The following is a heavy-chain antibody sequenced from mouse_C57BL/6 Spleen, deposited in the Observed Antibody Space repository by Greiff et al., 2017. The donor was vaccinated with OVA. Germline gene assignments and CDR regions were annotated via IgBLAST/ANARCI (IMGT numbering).Heavy chain of an antibody. J-gene: IGHJ2*01. D-gene: IGHD3-2*02. Sequence: QVQLQQPGAELVKPGASVKVSCKASGYTFTSYWMHWVKQRPGQGLEWIGRIHPSDSDPNYNQKFKGKATLTVDKSSSTAYMQLSSLTSEDSAVYYCAIKTAQATDDYWGQGTTLTVSS. V-gene: IGHV1-74*01. CDR3: AIKTAQATDDY. CDR2: IHPSDSDP. CDR1: GYTFTSYW.